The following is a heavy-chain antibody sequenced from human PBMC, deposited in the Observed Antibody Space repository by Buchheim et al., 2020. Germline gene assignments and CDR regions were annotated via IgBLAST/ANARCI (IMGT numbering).Heavy chain of an antibody. J-gene: IGHJ6*02. Sequence: QAQLVQSGAEVKKPGASVKVSCKASEYIFTSYYIHWVRQAPGQGLEWMGITNPSGSSTSYAQKFQGRVTMTRDTSTSTVYMELSSLRSEDTAVYYCASGTGTAWVLYYYGMDVWGQGTT. CDR3: ASGTGTAWVLYYYGMDV. V-gene: IGHV1-46*01. D-gene: IGHD1-7*01. CDR2: TNPSGSST. CDR1: EYIFTSYY.